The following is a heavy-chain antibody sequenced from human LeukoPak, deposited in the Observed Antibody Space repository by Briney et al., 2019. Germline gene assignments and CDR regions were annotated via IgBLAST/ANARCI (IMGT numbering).Heavy chain of an antibody. Sequence: GGSLRLSCAGSGFTFSSYSMIWVRQAPGKGLEWVASIRGDSSETRHAGSVMGRFTIFRDNTKTSLFLQMNTLRADDTAVYYCARGHFGVVLGYWGQGILVTVSS. CDR3: ARGHFGVVLGY. D-gene: IGHD3-3*01. CDR2: IRGDSSET. CDR1: GFTFSSYS. J-gene: IGHJ4*02. V-gene: IGHV3-21*01.